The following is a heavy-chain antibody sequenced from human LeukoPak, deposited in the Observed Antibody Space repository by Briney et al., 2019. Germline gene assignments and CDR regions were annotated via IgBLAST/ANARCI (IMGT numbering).Heavy chain of an antibody. CDR1: GFTFSRYS. V-gene: IGHV3-21*04. D-gene: IGHD3-10*01. J-gene: IGHJ4*02. CDR2: ISISSSYI. CDR3: AKVTYGSGTYGAFDY. Sequence: GGSLRLSCAASGFTFSRYSMNWVRQAPGKGLEWVSSISISSSYIYYADSVKGRFTISRDNSKNTLYLQMNSLRAEDTAVYYCAKVTYGSGTYGAFDYWGQGTLVTVSS.